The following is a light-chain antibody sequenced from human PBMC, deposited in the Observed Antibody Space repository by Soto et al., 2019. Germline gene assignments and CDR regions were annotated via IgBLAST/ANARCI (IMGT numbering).Light chain of an antibody. CDR2: DGS. Sequence: DIQMTQFPSTLSASVGDRVTITCRASQSIRSWLAWYQQKPGKAPKLLIYDGSSLQSGVPSGFSSSGSGTEFTLTINSLQPDDFATYYCQQYSAYPYTFGQGTKVETK. V-gene: IGKV1-5*01. J-gene: IGKJ2*01. CDR3: QQYSAYPYT. CDR1: QSIRSW.